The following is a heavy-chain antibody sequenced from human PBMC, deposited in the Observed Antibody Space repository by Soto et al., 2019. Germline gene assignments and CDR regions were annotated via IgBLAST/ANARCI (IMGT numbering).Heavy chain of an antibody. CDR2: ISSSSSYI. D-gene: IGHD5-12*01. J-gene: IGHJ6*02. CDR3: ARDYAPITLGGMDV. Sequence: PGGSLRLSCAASGFTFSSYSMNWVRQAPGKGLEWVSSISSSSSYIYYADSVKGRFTISRDNAKNSPYLQMNSLRAEDTAVYYCARDYAPITLGGMDVWGQGTTVTVSS. CDR1: GFTFSSYS. V-gene: IGHV3-21*01.